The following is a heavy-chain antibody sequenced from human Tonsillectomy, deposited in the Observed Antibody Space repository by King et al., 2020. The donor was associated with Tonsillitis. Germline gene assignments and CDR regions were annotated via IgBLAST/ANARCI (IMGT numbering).Heavy chain of an antibody. CDR3: AKPPGKVAPGWFDP. J-gene: IGHJ5*02. CDR2: ISSSGST. D-gene: IGHD2-15*01. V-gene: IGHV3-23*04. CDR1: GFTFRNYA. Sequence: VQLVESGGGLVQPGGSLRLSCGASGFTFRNYAMGWVRQAPGKGLEWVSGISSSGSTYYADSVKGRFTISRDNSKNTLYLQMDSLRAEDTAVYYCAKPPGKVAPGWFDPWGQGTLVTVSS.